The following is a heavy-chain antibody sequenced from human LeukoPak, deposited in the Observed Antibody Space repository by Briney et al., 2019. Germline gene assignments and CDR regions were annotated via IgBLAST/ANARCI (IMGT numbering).Heavy chain of an antibody. D-gene: IGHD6-13*01. V-gene: IGHV4-34*01. Sequence: SETLSLTCAAYGGSFSGYYWSWIRQPPGKGLEWIGEINHSGSTNYNPSLKSRVTISVDTSKNQFSLKLSSVTAADTAVYYCARSYSSSWYMNYWGQGTLVTVSS. J-gene: IGHJ4*02. CDR1: GGSFSGYY. CDR3: ARSYSSSWYMNY. CDR2: INHSGST.